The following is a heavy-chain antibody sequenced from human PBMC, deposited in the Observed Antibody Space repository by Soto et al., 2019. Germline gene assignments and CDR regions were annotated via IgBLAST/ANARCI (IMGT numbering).Heavy chain of an antibody. J-gene: IGHJ6*02. CDR1: GFTVSSNY. D-gene: IGHD6-19*01. CDR3: ARVRAVAGTIYYYYYYGMDV. CDR2: IYSGGST. Sequence: GGSLRLSCAASGFTVSSNYMSWVRQAPGKGLEWVSVIYSGGSTYYADSVKGRFTISRDNSKNTLYLQMNSLRAEDTAVYYCARVRAVAGTIYYYYYYGMDVWGQGTTVTVSS. V-gene: IGHV3-53*01.